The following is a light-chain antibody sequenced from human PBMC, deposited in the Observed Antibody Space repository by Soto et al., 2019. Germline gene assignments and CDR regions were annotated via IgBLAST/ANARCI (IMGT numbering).Light chain of an antibody. V-gene: IGKV3-20*01. J-gene: IGKJ5*01. CDR2: GAS. Sequence: EIVMTQSPATLSVSPGERATLSCRASQSVSSYLAWYQQKPGQAPRLLIYGASSRATGIPDRFSGSGSGTDFTLTISRLEPEDFAVYYCQQYGSSPWTFGQGTRLEI. CDR1: QSVSSY. CDR3: QQYGSSPWT.